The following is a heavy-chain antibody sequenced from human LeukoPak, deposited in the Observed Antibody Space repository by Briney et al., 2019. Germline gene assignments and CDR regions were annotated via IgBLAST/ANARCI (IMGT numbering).Heavy chain of an antibody. J-gene: IGHJ4*02. V-gene: IGHV4-38-2*02. D-gene: IGHD3-10*01. CDR1: GYSISSGYY. CDR2: IYHSGST. CDR3: ARRYYYGSGRGLAYFDY. Sequence: SETLSLTCTVSGYSISSGYYWGWIRQPPGKGLEWIGSIYHSGSTYYNPSLKSRVTISVDTSKNQFSLKLSSVTAADTAVYYCARRYYYGSGRGLAYFDYWGREPWSPSPQ.